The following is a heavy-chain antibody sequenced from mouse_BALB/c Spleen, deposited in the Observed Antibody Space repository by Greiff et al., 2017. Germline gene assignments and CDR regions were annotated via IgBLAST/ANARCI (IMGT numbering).Heavy chain of an antibody. J-gene: IGHJ2*01. Sequence: QVQLQQSGPGLVGPGVSGKISGKGSGYKFTDYAMHWVKQSHAKGLEWIGVISTYYGNTIYNQKFKGKAKMTVNKSSSTAYMELARLTSEDSAIYYCAIVEGYWGQGTTLTVSS. CDR1: GYKFTDYA. D-gene: IGHD1-1*01. CDR2: ISTYYGNT. CDR3: AIVEGY. V-gene: IGHV1-67*01.